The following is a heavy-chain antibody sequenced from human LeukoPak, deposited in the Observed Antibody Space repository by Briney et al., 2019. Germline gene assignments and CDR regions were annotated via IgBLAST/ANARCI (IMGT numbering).Heavy chain of an antibody. D-gene: IGHD3-9*01. CDR1: GGSFSGYY. CDR3: ARDSERYYDILTGYQAPYYYYGMDV. CDR2: INHSGST. Sequence: SETLSLTCAVYGGSFSGYYWSWIRQPPGKGLEWIGEINHSGSTNYNLSLKSRVTISVDTSKNQFSLKLSSVTAADTAVYYCARDSERYYDILTGYQAPYYYYGMDVWGQGTTVTVSS. J-gene: IGHJ6*02. V-gene: IGHV4-34*01.